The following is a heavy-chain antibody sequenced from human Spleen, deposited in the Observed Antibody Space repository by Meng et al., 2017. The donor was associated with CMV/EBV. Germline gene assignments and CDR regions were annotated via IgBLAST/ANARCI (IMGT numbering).Heavy chain of an antibody. CDR3: ARGGGPHFDP. V-gene: IGHV3-30*04. Sequence: LSLTCAASGFTFSSYAMHWVRQAPGKGLEWVAVISYDGSNKYYADSVKGRFTISRDNTKNLLYLQMNSLRAEDTAVYYCARGGGPHFDPWGQGTLVTVSS. J-gene: IGHJ5*02. CDR2: ISYDGSNK. CDR1: GFTFSSYA. D-gene: IGHD2-15*01.